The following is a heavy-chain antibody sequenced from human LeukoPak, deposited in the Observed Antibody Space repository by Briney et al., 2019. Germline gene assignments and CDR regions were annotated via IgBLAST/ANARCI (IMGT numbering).Heavy chain of an antibody. Sequence: GGSLRLSCAASGFTFSNYAMSWVRQAPGKGLEWVSSISGTGGSTYYADSVKGRFTISRDNSNNTLFLQMNSLRAEDTAVYYCAGDLFLLLSPYRWGQGTLVTVSS. CDR3: AGDLFLLLSPYR. CDR1: GFTFSNYA. CDR2: ISGTGGST. D-gene: IGHD2/OR15-2a*01. V-gene: IGHV3-23*01. J-gene: IGHJ5*02.